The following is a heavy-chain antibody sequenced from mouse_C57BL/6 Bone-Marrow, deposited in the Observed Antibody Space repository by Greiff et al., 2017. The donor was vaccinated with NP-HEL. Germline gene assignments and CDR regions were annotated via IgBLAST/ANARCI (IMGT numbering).Heavy chain of an antibody. J-gene: IGHJ1*03. V-gene: IGHV1-82*01. CDR2: IYPGDGDT. Sequence: VKLMESGPELVKPGASVKISCKASGYAFSSSWMNWVKQRPGKGLEWIGRIYPGDGDTNYNGKFKGKATLTADKSSSTAYMQLSSLTSEDSAVYFCARHLHWYFDVWGTGTTVTVSS. CDR3: ARHLHWYFDV. CDR1: GYAFSSSW.